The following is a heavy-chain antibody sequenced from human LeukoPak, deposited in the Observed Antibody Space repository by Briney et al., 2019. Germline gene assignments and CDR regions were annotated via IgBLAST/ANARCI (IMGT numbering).Heavy chain of an antibody. CDR1: GYTFTSYG. CDR2: ISGHNGHT. J-gene: IGHJ4*02. D-gene: IGHD3-9*01. CDR3: ARYPSDYDILNGYPDS. Sequence: GASVKVSCKASGYTFTSYGISWLRQAPGQGLEWMGWISGHNGHTNYAQKLQGRVSMTTDTSTTTPYMGLRSLRSDDTAVYYCARYPSDYDILNGYPDSWGQGTLVTVSS. V-gene: IGHV1-18*01.